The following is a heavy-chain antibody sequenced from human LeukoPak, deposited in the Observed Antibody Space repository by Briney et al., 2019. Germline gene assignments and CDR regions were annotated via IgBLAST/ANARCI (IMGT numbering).Heavy chain of an antibody. CDR1: KFSFSRYA. J-gene: IGHJ4*02. CDR3: AKTRGSGSPRGFDY. CDR2: ISDSGART. Sequence: PGRSLRLSCATSKFSFSRYAMIWVRQAPGKGLEWVSGISDSGARTYYADSLKGRFTISRDNSKNTLYLHMKSLRAEDTAVYYCAKTRGSGSPRGFDYWGQGTLVTVSS. V-gene: IGHV3-23*01. D-gene: IGHD3-10*01.